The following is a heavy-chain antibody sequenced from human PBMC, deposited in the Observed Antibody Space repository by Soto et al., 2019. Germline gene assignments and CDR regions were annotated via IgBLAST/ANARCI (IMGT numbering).Heavy chain of an antibody. CDR3: ARYGDYVLDY. CDR2: IYYSGST. Sequence: QVQLQESGPGLVKPSQTLSLTCTVSGGSISSGGYYWSWIRQHPGKGLEWIGYIYYSGSTYYNPSLKGRVTISGDTSKNQFSLKLSSVPAADTAVYYCARYGDYVLDYWGQGTLVTVSS. CDR1: GGSISSGGYY. D-gene: IGHD4-17*01. V-gene: IGHV4-31*03. J-gene: IGHJ4*02.